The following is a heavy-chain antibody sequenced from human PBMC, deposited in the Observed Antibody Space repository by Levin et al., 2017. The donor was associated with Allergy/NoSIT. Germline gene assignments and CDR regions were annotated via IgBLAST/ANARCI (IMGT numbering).Heavy chain of an antibody. CDR3: ARQKGFSGYDPTEPFDY. J-gene: IGHJ4*02. V-gene: IGHV4-59*08. CDR1: GDSISSYY. D-gene: IGHD5-12*01. CDR2: IFHSGST. Sequence: RPSETLSLTCTFSGDSISSYYWSWIRQPPGKGLEWIGYIFHSGSTNYNPSLKSRVSISIDTSKNQFSLRLSSVTAADTAVYYCARQKGFSGYDPTEPFDYWGQGTLVTVSS.